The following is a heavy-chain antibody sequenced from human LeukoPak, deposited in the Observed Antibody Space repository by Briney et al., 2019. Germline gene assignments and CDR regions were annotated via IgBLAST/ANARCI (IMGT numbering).Heavy chain of an antibody. CDR3: AGELYGMDV. CDR1: GGSISSYY. Sequence: SETLSLTCTVSGGSISSYYWSWIRQPPGKGLEWIGYIYYSGSTNYNPSLKSRVTISVDTSKNQFSLKLSSVTAADTAVYYCAGELYGMDVWAKGPRSPSP. V-gene: IGHV4-59*01. J-gene: IGHJ6*02. CDR2: IYYSGST.